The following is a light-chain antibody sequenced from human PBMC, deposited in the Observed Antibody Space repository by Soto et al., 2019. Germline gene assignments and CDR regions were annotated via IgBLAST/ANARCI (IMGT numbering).Light chain of an antibody. CDR2: GNS. J-gene: IGLJ1*01. CDR1: SSNIGAGYD. Sequence: QSALTQPPSVSGAPGQRVTISCTGSSSNIGAGYDVHWYQHLPGTAPKLLIYGNSNRPSGVPDRFSGSKSGTSASLAITGLQADDEADYDCQSYDSSLSGYVFGTGTKLTVL. CDR3: QSYDSSLSGYV. V-gene: IGLV1-40*01.